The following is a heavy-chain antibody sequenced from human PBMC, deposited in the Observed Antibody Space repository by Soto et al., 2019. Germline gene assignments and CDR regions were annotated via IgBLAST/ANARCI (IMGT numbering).Heavy chain of an antibody. J-gene: IGHJ3*02. D-gene: IGHD5-12*01. CDR1: GVSISSGGYY. CDR3: AGVDYLDIVATIKLDRAFDI. CDR2: IYYSGST. Sequence: SETLSLTCTVSGVSISSGGYYWIWIRQHPGKGLEWIGYIYYSGSTYYNPSLKSRVTISVDTSKNQFSLKLSSVTAADTAVYYCAGVDYLDIVATIKLDRAFDIWGQGTMVAVS. V-gene: IGHV4-31*03.